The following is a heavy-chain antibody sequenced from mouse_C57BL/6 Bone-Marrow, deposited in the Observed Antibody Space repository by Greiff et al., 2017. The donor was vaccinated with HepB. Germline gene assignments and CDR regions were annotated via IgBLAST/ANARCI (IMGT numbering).Heavy chain of an antibody. CDR3: ARDPPYDYDDLYYAMDY. Sequence: EVKLQESGPGLVKPSQSLSLTCSVTGYSITSGYYWNWIRQFPGNKLEWMGYISYDGSNNYNPSLKNRISITRDTSKNQFFLKLNSVTTEDTATYYCARDPPYDYDDLYYAMDYWGQGTSVTVSS. D-gene: IGHD2-4*01. V-gene: IGHV3-6*01. J-gene: IGHJ4*01. CDR1: GYSITSGYY. CDR2: ISYDGSN.